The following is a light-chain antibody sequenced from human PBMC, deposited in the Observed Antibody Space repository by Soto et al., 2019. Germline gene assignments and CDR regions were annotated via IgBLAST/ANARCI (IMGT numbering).Light chain of an antibody. CDR2: DAS. CDR3: QQFNNYPPT. CDR1: QGISTA. Sequence: AIQLTQSPSSLSASVGDRVTITCRASQGISTALAWYQQKPGKAPKLLIYDASSLASGVPSRFSGSGSATDFTLTISSLQSEDFATYYCQQFNNYPPTFRGGTKLEIK. J-gene: IGKJ4*01. V-gene: IGKV1D-13*01.